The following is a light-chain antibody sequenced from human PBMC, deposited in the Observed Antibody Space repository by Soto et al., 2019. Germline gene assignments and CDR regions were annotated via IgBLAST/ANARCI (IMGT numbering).Light chain of an antibody. CDR3: GSFAGGNTYV. CDR1: SSDVGGYNY. CDR2: DVT. J-gene: IGLJ1*01. Sequence: QSALTQPRSVSGSPGQSVTISCTGTSSDVGGYNYVSWYQQHPGKAPKLVIYDVTKRPSGVPDRFSGSKSGNTASLTISGLQAEDEADYYCGSFAGGNTYVFGSGTKLTVL. V-gene: IGLV2-11*01.